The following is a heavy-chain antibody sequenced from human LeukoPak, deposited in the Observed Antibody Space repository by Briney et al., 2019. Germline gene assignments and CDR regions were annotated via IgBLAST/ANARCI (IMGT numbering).Heavy chain of an antibody. CDR3: ARGHGDYLYYFDY. Sequence: GASVKVSCKASGGTFSSYAISWVRQAPGQGLEWMGGIIPIFGTANYAQKFHGRVTITADESTSTAYMELSSLRSEDTAVYYCARGHGDYLYYFDYWGQGTLVTVSS. J-gene: IGHJ4*02. V-gene: IGHV1-69*13. CDR1: GGTFSSYA. CDR2: IIPIFGTA. D-gene: IGHD4-17*01.